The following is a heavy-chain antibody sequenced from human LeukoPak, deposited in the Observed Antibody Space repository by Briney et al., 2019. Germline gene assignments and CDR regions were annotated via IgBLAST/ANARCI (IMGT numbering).Heavy chain of an antibody. J-gene: IGHJ3*02. CDR2: IYHSGST. CDR1: GGSISSGGYY. V-gene: IGHV4-30-2*01. CDR3: ARASMSSFAYWKSDI. D-gene: IGHD3-16*01. Sequence: PSQTLSLTCTVSGGSISSGGYYWSWIRQPPGKGLEWIGYIYHSGSTYYNPSLKSRVTISVDRSKNQFSLKLSSVTAADTAVYYCARASMSSFAYWKSDIWGQGTMVTVSS.